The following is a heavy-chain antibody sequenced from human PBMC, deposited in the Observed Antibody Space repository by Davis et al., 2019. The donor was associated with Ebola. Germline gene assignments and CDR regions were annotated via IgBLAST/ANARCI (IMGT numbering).Heavy chain of an antibody. CDR1: GFTFDDYA. CDR3: AKVEYCGGDCYADAFDI. Sequence: GESLKISCAASGFTFDDYAMHWVRQAPGKGLEWVSLISGDGGSTYYADSVKGRFTISRDNSKNSLYLQMNSLRTEDTALYYCAKVEYCGGDCYADAFDIWGQGTMVTVSS. V-gene: IGHV3-43*02. CDR2: ISGDGGST. D-gene: IGHD2-21*02. J-gene: IGHJ3*02.